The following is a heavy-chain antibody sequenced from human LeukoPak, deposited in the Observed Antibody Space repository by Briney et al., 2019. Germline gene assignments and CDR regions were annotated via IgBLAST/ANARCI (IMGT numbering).Heavy chain of an antibody. V-gene: IGHV4-31*03. Sequence: SQTLSLTCTVSGGSISSGGYYWSWIRQHPGKGLEWIGYIYYSGSTYYNPSLKSRVTISVDTSKNQFSLKLSSVTAADMAVYYCARQGELAIDYWGQGTLVTVSS. J-gene: IGHJ4*02. CDR3: ARQGELAIDY. CDR1: GGSISSGGYY. CDR2: IYYSGST. D-gene: IGHD1-26*01.